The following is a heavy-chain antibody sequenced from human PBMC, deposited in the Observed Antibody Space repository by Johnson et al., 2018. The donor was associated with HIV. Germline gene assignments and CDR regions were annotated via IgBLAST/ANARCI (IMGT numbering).Heavy chain of an antibody. Sequence: MQLVESGGGLVQPGGSLRLSCAASGFTVSSNYMSWVRQAPGKGLEWVSVIYSGGSTYYADSVKGRFTISRDNSKNTLYLQMNSLRAEDTAVHYCAKVRYYDRDAFDIWGPWTLVTVSP. CDR3: AKVRYYDRDAFDI. CDR2: IYSGGST. D-gene: IGHD3-22*01. J-gene: IGHJ3*02. CDR1: GFTVSSNY. V-gene: IGHV3-53*01.